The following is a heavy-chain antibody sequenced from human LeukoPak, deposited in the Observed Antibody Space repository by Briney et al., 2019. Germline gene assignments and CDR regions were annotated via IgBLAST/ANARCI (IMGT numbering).Heavy chain of an antibody. CDR1: GGTFIDRG. CDR3: TLRSSI. J-gene: IGHJ4*02. V-gene: IGHV3-15*01. D-gene: IGHD6-13*01. Sequence: AGGSLRLSWVVSGGTFIDRGMSWVGRAQGKGLEWVGRIHTNLDGGAIDYAAPVKGRFTISRDDSKNTLYLQMNNLRTEDTGTYYCTLRSSIWGQGTQVTVSS. CDR2: IHTNLDGGAI.